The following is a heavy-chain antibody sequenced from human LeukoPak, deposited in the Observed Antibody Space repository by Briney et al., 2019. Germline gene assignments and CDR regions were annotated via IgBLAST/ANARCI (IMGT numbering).Heavy chain of an antibody. Sequence: SQTLSLTCAASGGSISSGSYYWSWLRQPAGKGLEWVGRIYTSGSTNYNPSLKSRVTISVDTSKNQFSLKLSSVTAADTAVYYCARELYDFWSGYYYGPSYNWFDPWGQGTLVTVST. CDR3: ARELYDFWSGYYYGPSYNWFDP. CDR2: IYTSGST. J-gene: IGHJ5*02. CDR1: GGSISSGSYY. V-gene: IGHV4-61*02. D-gene: IGHD3-3*01.